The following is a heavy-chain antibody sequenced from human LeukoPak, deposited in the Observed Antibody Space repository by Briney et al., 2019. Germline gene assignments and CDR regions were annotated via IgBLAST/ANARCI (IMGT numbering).Heavy chain of an antibody. V-gene: IGHV3-23*01. CDR2: NSGSGGSA. D-gene: IGHD2-2*01. Sequence: GGSLRLSCAASGFTFSVYTMNWVRQAPGKGLEWVSGNSGSGGSAYYADSVKGRFAISRDNSKNTLYLQMNSLRAEGTAVYYCAKGPARVVPVVLDVWGQGTLVTVSS. J-gene: IGHJ4*02. CDR1: GFTFSVYT. CDR3: AKGPARVVPVVLDV.